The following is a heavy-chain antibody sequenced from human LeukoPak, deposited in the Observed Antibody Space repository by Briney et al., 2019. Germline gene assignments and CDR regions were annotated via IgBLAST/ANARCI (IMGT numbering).Heavy chain of an antibody. J-gene: IGHJ4*02. Sequence: PSETLSLTCSVSGGSISSYYWSWIRQPPGRGLEWIGYIYYSGSSNYNPSLRSRVTISVDTSKNQFSLRLSSVTAADTAVYYCARHGYSSGWYWDFDYWGQGTLVTVSS. CDR2: IYYSGSS. V-gene: IGHV4-59*08. D-gene: IGHD6-19*01. CDR1: GGSISSYY. CDR3: ARHGYSSGWYWDFDY.